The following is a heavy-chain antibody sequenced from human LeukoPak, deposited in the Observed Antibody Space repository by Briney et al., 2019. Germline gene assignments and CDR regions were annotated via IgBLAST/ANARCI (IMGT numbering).Heavy chain of an antibody. CDR1: GFTVSSNY. J-gene: IGHJ4*02. Sequence: GGSLRLSCAASGFTVSSNYMSWVRQAPGKGLEWVSVIYSGGSTYYADSVKGRFTISRDNSKNTLYLQMNSLRAEDTAVYYCARDYGDYYGSSGFDYWGQGTLVTVSS. V-gene: IGHV3-53*01. D-gene: IGHD3-22*01. CDR3: ARDYGDYYGSSGFDY. CDR2: IYSGGST.